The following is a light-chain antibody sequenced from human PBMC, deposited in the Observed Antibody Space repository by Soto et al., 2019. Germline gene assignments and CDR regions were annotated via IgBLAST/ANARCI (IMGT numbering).Light chain of an antibody. CDR1: TGAVTSGHY. Sequence: QALVTQEPSLTVSPGGTVTLTCGSSTGAVTSGHYPYWFQQKPGQAPKTLIYDTSNKHSWTPARFSGSLLGGKAALTLSGAQPEDEAEYYCLLSYSGPPWVFSGGTKVNVL. J-gene: IGLJ3*02. CDR2: DTS. V-gene: IGLV7-46*01. CDR3: LLSYSGPPWV.